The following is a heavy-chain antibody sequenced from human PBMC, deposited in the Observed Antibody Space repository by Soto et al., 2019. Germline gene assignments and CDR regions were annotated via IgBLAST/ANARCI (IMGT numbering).Heavy chain of an antibody. Sequence: SETLSLTCTVSGGSISSYYWSWIRQPPGKGLEWIGYIYYSGSTNYNPSLKSRVTISVDTSKNQFSLKLSSVTAADTAVYYCVRHPGIAAAGTSQFDYWGQGTLVTVSS. CDR3: VRHPGIAAAGTSQFDY. J-gene: IGHJ4*02. V-gene: IGHV4-59*08. D-gene: IGHD6-13*01. CDR2: IYYSGST. CDR1: GGSISSYY.